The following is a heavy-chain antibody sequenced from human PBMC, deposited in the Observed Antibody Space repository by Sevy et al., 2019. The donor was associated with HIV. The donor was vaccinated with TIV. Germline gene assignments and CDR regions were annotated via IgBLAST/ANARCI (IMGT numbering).Heavy chain of an antibody. J-gene: IGHJ6*02. CDR3: TKDVVATPNYYSGMDV. CDR1: GYTFTTYY. V-gene: IGHV1-46*03. D-gene: IGHD2-15*01. Sequence: ASVKVSCKASGYTFTTYYMHWVRQAPGQGLEWMGIINPSGGGTSYAQKFQGRVTMTRDTSTSTVYLELSSLRSEDTAVYYCTKDVVATPNYYSGMDVWGQGPTVTVSS. CDR2: INPSGGGT.